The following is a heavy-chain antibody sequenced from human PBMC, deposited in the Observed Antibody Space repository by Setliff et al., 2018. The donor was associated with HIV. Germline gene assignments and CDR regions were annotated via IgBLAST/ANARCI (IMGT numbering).Heavy chain of an antibody. Sequence: PSETLSLTCTVSGGSISSYYWSWIRQPPGKGLEWLGHIYSSGSTNYNPSLKSRVTISVDTSKNQFSLKLYSVTAADTAVYYCARAYFGYNWFDPWGQGTLVTVSS. V-gene: IGHV4-4*09. CDR3: ARAYFGYNWFDP. CDR1: GGSISSYY. J-gene: IGHJ5*02. D-gene: IGHD3-10*01. CDR2: IYSSGST.